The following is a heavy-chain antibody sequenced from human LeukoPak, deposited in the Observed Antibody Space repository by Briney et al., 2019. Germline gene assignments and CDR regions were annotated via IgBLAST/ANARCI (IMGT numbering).Heavy chain of an antibody. Sequence: SETLSLTCTVSDGSISSYYWSWIRQPAGKGLEWIGRIYPSGSTNYNPSLKSRVSMSVDTSKNQFSLKLSSVTAADTAVYYCARTSSNSGSYGMDVWGQGTTVTVSS. D-gene: IGHD6-13*01. J-gene: IGHJ6*02. CDR1: DGSISSYY. CDR2: IYPSGST. V-gene: IGHV4-4*07. CDR3: ARTSSNSGSYGMDV.